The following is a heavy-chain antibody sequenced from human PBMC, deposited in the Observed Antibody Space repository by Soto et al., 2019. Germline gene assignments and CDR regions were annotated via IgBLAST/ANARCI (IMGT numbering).Heavy chain of an antibody. V-gene: IGHV5-51*02. J-gene: IGHJ4*02. CDR2: VYPDDSDT. D-gene: IGHD6-19*01. CDR1: GYTSTIYS. Sequence: PAESLKLCSILSGYTSTIYSAGCVRHMPEKRVEVMGIVYPDDSDTRYSPSFQGQVNVSADKSISPAYLQWSSLKASDTAMFYCARQWGSSGPDPHYFDYWGQGTLVNVSS. CDR3: ARQWGSSGPDPHYFDY.